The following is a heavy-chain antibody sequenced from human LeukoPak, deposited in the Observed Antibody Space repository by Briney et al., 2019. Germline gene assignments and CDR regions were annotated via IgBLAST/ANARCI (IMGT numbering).Heavy chain of an antibody. CDR1: GFTFSSYG. CDR3: AKSARAIQLWLLDY. J-gene: IGHJ4*02. Sequence: SGRSLRLSCAASGFTFSSYGMHWVRQAPGKGLEWVAVISYDGSNKYYAYSVKGRFTISRDNSKNTLYLQMNSLRAEDTAVYYCAKSARAIQLWLLDYWGQGTLVTVSS. D-gene: IGHD5-18*01. V-gene: IGHV3-30*18. CDR2: ISYDGSNK.